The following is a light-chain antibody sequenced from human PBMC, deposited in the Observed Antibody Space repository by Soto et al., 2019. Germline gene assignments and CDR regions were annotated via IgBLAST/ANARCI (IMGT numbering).Light chain of an antibody. CDR2: DNY. Sequence: QSVLTQPPSVSAAPGQRVTISCSGSSSNIGSNFSWYQQLPGTAPKLLIYDNYKRPSGIPDRFSGSTSGTSATLAIAGLQTGDEADYYCDSWDNSLSVVLFGGGTQLTVL. V-gene: IGLV1-51*01. J-gene: IGLJ2*01. CDR1: SSNIGSNF. CDR3: DSWDNSLSVVL.